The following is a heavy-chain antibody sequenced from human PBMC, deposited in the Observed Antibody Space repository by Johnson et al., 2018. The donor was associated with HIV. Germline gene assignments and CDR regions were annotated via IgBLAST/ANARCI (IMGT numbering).Heavy chain of an antibody. V-gene: IGHV3-33*01. D-gene: IGHD1-26*01. CDR1: GFTFSSYG. CDR3: ARAPPGWELPDI. CDR2: IWYDGGNK. Sequence: QVQLVESGGGVVQPGRSLRLSCAASGFTFSSYGMHWVRQAPGKGLEWVAVIWYDGGNKYYADSVKGRFTISRDNSKNTLYLQMNSLRAEDTAVYYCARAPPGWELPDIWGQGTMVTVSS. J-gene: IGHJ3*02.